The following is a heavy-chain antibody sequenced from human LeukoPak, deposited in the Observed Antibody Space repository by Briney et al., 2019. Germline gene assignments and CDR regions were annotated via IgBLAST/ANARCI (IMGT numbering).Heavy chain of an antibody. CDR2: INHSGST. Sequence: SETLSLTCAVYGGSFSGYYWSWIRQPPGKGLEWIGEINHSGSTNYNPSLKSRVTISVDTSKNQFSLKLSSVTAADTAVYYCARGSAAIDYWGQGTLVTVSS. CDR1: GGSFSGYY. J-gene: IGHJ4*02. V-gene: IGHV4-34*01. CDR3: ARGSAAIDY. D-gene: IGHD5-18*01.